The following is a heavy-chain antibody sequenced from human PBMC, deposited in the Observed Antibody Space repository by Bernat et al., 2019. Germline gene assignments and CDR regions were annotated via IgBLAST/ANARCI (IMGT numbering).Heavy chain of an antibody. J-gene: IGHJ6*02. Sequence: EVQLVESGGGLVKPGGSLRLSCAASGFTFSSYSMNWVRQAPGKGLEGVSSISSSSSYLYYADSVKGRFTIASDNAKNSLYLQMNSLRAEDTAVYYCARDGLGLDYYYYGMDVWGQGTTVTVSS. CDR2: ISSSSSYL. V-gene: IGHV3-21*01. CDR1: GFTFSSYS. CDR3: ARDGLGLDYYYYGMDV. D-gene: IGHD3-16*01.